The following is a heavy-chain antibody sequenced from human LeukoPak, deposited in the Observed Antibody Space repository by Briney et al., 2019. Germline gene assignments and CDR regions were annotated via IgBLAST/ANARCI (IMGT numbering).Heavy chain of an antibody. CDR1: GCTFSSYA. Sequence: SVKVSCKSSGCTFSSYANSRVRQAPGQGLEWMGGINPIFCTTNYAQKYQGKVTITADESTSTAYMELSSLRSEDTAVYYCAGDAVRGVWYNWFDPWGQGTLVTVSS. CDR2: INPIFCTT. D-gene: IGHD3-10*01. J-gene: IGHJ5*02. CDR3: AGDAVRGVWYNWFDP. V-gene: IGHV1-69*13.